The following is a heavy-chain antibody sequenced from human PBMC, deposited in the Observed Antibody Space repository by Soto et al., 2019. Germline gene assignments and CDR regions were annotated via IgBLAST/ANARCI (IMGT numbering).Heavy chain of an antibody. J-gene: IGHJ4*02. V-gene: IGHV3-30-3*01. CDR2: ISYDGSNK. CDR1: GFTFSSYA. CDR3: ARSYCSGGSCSSDY. Sequence: QVQLVESGGGVVQPGRSLRLSCAASGFTFSSYAMHWVRQAPGKGLEWVAVISYDGSNKYYADSVKGRFTISRDNYENTLYLQMNSLGAEDTAVYYCARSYCSGGSCSSDYWGQGTLVTVSS. D-gene: IGHD2-15*01.